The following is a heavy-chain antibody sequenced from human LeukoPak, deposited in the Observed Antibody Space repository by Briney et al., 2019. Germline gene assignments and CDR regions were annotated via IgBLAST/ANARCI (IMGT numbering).Heavy chain of an antibody. D-gene: IGHD3-22*01. Sequence: SGPTLVNPTQTLTLTCTFSGFSLSTSGVGVGWIRQPPVKALEWLALIYWNDDKRYSPSLKSRLTITKDTSKNQVVLTMTNMDPVDTATYYCAHRRMYYYDSSGYYPFDYWGQGTLVTVSS. V-gene: IGHV2-5*01. CDR3: AHRRMYYYDSSGYYPFDY. J-gene: IGHJ4*02. CDR2: IYWNDDK. CDR1: GFSLSTSGVG.